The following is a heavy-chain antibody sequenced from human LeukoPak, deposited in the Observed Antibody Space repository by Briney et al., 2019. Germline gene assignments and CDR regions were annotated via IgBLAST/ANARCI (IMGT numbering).Heavy chain of an antibody. Sequence: GGSLRLSCAASAFSFITSWMHWVRQAPGKGLVWVSRISPDGRMTTYVDSVKGRFTISRDNAKNTLYLQMNSLRAEDTAVYYCAVQSAYGFDYWGQGTLVTVSS. V-gene: IGHV3-74*03. J-gene: IGHJ4*02. CDR1: AFSFITSW. CDR3: AVQSAYGFDY. CDR2: ISPDGRMT. D-gene: IGHD4-17*01.